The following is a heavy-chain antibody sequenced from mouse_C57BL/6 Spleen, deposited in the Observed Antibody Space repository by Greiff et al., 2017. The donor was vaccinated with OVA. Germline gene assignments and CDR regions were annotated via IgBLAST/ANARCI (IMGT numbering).Heavy chain of an antibody. D-gene: IGHD1-1*01. J-gene: IGHJ3*01. CDR2: IDPETGGT. Sequence: VQLQQSGAELVRPGASVTLSCKASGYTFTDYEMHWVKQTPVHGLEWIGAIDPETGGTAYNQKFKGKAILTADKSSSTAYMELRSLTSEDSAVYYCTRGKEFDYYGSSHFAYWGQGTLVTVSA. V-gene: IGHV1-15*01. CDR1: GYTFTDYE. CDR3: TRGKEFDYYGSSHFAY.